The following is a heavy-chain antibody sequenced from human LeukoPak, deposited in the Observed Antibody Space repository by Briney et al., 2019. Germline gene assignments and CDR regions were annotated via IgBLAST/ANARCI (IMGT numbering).Heavy chain of an antibody. CDR1: GGSISSGGYY. CDR2: IYYSGST. D-gene: IGHD3-10*01. J-gene: IGHJ5*02. V-gene: IGHV4-31*03. Sequence: PSQTLSLTCTVSGGSISSGGYYWSWIRQHPGQGLEWIGYIYYSGSTYYNPSLKSRVTISVDTSKNQFSLKLSSVTAADTAVYYCAKHYSGGQKWFDPWGQGTLVTVSS. CDR3: AKHYSGGQKWFDP.